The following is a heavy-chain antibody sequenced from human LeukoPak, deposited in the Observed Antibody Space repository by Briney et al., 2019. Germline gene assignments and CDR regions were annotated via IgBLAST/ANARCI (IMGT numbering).Heavy chain of an antibody. CDR3: AKDRGTMVRGENWFDP. V-gene: IGHV3-23*01. CDR2: ISGSGGST. J-gene: IGHJ5*02. Sequence: PGGSLRLSCAASGFTFSSYAISWVRQAPGKGLEWVSAISGSGGSTYYADSVKGRFTISRDNSKNTLYLQMNSLRAEDTAVYYCAKDRGTMVRGENWFDPWGQGTLVTVSS. CDR1: GFTFSSYA. D-gene: IGHD3-10*01.